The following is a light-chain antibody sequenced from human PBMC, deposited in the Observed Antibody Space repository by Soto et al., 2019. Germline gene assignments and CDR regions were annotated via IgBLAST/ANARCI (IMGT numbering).Light chain of an antibody. CDR2: SVS. Sequence: QSALTQPRSVSGSPGQSVTISCTGTSSDVGGHNYVSWYQQYPGKAPRLLLSSVSKRPSGVPDRFSGSKSGNTASLTISGLQAEDEADYYCCSYAGSYTYVFGPGTKVTVL. CDR3: CSYAGSYTYV. J-gene: IGLJ1*01. V-gene: IGLV2-11*01. CDR1: SSDVGGHNY.